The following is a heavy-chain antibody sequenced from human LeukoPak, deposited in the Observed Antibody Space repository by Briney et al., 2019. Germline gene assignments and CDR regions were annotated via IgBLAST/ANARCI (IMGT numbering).Heavy chain of an antibody. J-gene: IGHJ4*02. CDR3: ARLVANITTRKGFDY. CDR1: GGTFSSYA. D-gene: IGHD1-1*01. CDR2: IIPIFGTA. Sequence: ASVKVSCKASGGTFSSYAISWVRQAPGQGLEWMGGIIPIFGTANYARKFQGRVTITADKSTSTAYMELSSLRSEDTAVYFCARLVANITTRKGFDYWGQGTLVTVSS. V-gene: IGHV1-69*06.